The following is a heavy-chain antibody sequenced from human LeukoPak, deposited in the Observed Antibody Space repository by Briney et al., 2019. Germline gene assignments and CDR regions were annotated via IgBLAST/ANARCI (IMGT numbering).Heavy chain of an antibody. D-gene: IGHD5-12*01. Sequence: SSETPSLTCAVYGGSFSGYYWSWIRQPPGKGLEWIGEINHSGSTNYNPSLKSRVTISVDTSKNQFSLKLSSVTAADTAVYYCARVYRATLDYWGQGTLVTVSS. V-gene: IGHV4-34*01. J-gene: IGHJ4*02. CDR3: ARVYRATLDY. CDR2: INHSGST. CDR1: GGSFSGYY.